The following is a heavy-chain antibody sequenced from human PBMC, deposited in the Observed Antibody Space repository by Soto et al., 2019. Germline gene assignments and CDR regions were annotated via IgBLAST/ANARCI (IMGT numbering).Heavy chain of an antibody. CDR2: ISAHNGHT. D-gene: IGHD2-8*02. CDR1: GYTFPSNG. J-gene: IGHJ4*02. CDR3: ARDGGVWPDH. Sequence: QVHLVQSGAEVKKPGASVKVSCKASGYTFPSNGISWIRQAPGQGLVWMGWISAHNGHTKYTQNFQGRVTMTTDISTSTAHMELRGLRSDDTSVYYCARDGGVWPDHWGQGTLGTVSS. V-gene: IGHV1-18*01.